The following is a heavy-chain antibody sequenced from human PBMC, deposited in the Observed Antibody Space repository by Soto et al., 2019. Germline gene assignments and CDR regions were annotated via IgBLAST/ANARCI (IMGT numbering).Heavy chain of an antibody. CDR3: AKALCGGFTY. V-gene: IGHV3-23*01. CDR1: GFTFSVYA. J-gene: IGHJ4*02. D-gene: IGHD2-21*01. CDR2: ISGSGDST. Sequence: EVRLLESGGGLVQPGGSLRLSCAASGFTFSVYAMSWVRQAPGKGLEWVSGISGSGDSTHYADSVKGRFTVSRDNSKSMLYLQTNRLRAEDTAIYYCAKALCGGFTYWGQGTLVTVSS.